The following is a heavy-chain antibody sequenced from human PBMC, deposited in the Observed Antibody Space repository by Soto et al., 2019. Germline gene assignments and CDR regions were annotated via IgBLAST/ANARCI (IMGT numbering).Heavy chain of an antibody. Sequence: PGGSLRLSCAASGFTSSSYEFNWVRQAPGKGLEWISYIGTSSINIYYADSVKGRFTVSRDDAKNSLYLQMNSLRAEDTATYYCAREELNCGGDCFAFWGQGTLVTVSS. CDR3: AREELNCGGDCFAF. D-gene: IGHD2-21*01. V-gene: IGHV3-48*03. J-gene: IGHJ4*02. CDR1: GFTSSSYE. CDR2: IGTSSINI.